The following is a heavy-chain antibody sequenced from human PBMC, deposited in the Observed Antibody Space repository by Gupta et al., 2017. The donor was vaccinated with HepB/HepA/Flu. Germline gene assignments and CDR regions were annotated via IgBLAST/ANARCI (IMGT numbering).Heavy chain of an antibody. CDR3: VRDAARFTSGWYGIED. CDR2: SSGSSIKI. V-gene: IGHV3-11*01. Sequence: QVQLVESGGGLVKPGGSLRLSCAASGFTFSDYYMSWIRQAPGKGPEWVSYSSGSSIKIDYADSVKGRFTISRDNVKKSLYLQMNNLRADDTAVYYCVRDAARFTSGWYGIEDWGQGTLVTVSS. CDR1: GFTFSDYY. D-gene: IGHD6-19*01. J-gene: IGHJ4*02.